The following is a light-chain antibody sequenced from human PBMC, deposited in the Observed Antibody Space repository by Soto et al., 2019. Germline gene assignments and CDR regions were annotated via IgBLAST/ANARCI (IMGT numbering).Light chain of an antibody. CDR2: KAS. CDR1: QSIINW. Sequence: GDRVTITCRASQSIINWLAWYQQKPGKAPKLLIYKASSLESGVPSRFSGSGSGTEFTLTISSLQPNDFATYYCQQYNSYPSTFGQGTKGDIK. J-gene: IGKJ1*01. V-gene: IGKV1-5*03. CDR3: QQYNSYPST.